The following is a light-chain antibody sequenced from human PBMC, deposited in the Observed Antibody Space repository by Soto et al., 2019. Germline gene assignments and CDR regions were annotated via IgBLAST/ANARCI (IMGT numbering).Light chain of an antibody. J-gene: IGLJ2*01. CDR3: ETWDSNTVV. CDR1: SGHSSYI. V-gene: IGLV4-60*02. CDR2: LEGSGSY. Sequence: QSVLTQSSSASASLGSSVKLTCTLSSGHSSYIIAWHQQQPGKAPRYLMKLEGSGSYNKGSGVPDRFSGSSSGADRYLTISNFQFEDEADYYCETWDSNTVVFGGGTKLTVL.